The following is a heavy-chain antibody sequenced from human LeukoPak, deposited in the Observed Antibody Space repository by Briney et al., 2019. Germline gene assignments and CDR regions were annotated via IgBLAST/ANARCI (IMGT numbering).Heavy chain of an antibody. Sequence: PSETLSLTCAVYGGSFIGYYWTWIRQPPGRGLEWIGEINHSGSTNYNPSLKSRVTISVDTSESQFSLKLNSVTAADTAMYYCARGRDPYWGQGTLVTVSS. D-gene: IGHD5-24*01. CDR1: GGSFIGYY. V-gene: IGHV4-34*01. CDR3: ARGRDPY. J-gene: IGHJ4*02. CDR2: INHSGST.